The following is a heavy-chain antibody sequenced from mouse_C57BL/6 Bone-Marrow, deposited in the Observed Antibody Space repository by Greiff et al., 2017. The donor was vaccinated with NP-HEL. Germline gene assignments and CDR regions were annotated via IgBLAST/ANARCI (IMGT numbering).Heavy chain of an antibody. D-gene: IGHD1-1*01. Sequence: QVQLQQSGPELVKPGASVKLSCKASGYTFTSYDINWVKQRPGQGLEWIGWIYPRDGSTKYNEKFKGKATFTVDTSSSTAYMELHSLTSEDSAVYFCARSDYYGSRDFDYWGQGTTLTVSS. J-gene: IGHJ2*01. V-gene: IGHV1-85*01. CDR1: GYTFTSYD. CDR3: ARSDYYGSRDFDY. CDR2: IYPRDGST.